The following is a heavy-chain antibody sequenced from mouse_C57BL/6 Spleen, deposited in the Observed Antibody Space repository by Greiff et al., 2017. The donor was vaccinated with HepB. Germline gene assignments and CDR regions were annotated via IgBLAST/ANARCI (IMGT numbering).Heavy chain of an antibody. D-gene: IGHD2-12*01. V-gene: IGHV7-3*01. CDR1: GFTFTDYY. CDR2: IRNKANGYTT. CDR3: ARVTTRWYFDV. Sequence: EVKVVESGGGLVQPGGSLSLSCAASGFTFTDYYMSWVRQPPGKALEWLGFIRNKANGYTTEYSASVKGRFTISRDNSQSILYLQMNALRAEDSATYYCARVTTRWYFDVWGTGTTVTVSS. J-gene: IGHJ1*03.